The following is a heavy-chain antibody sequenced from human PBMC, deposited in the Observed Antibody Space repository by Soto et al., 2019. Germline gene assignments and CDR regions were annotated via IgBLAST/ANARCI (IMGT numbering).Heavy chain of an antibody. V-gene: IGHV2-5*02. CDR3: VHTRLVRRAYD. CDR1: GFSLTSLGET. D-gene: IGHD3-16*01. J-gene: IGHJ4*02. CDR2: IYWDDDD. Sequence: QITLKESGPTLVKPTETLTLTCTFSGFSLTSLGETVAWIRQPPGKALEWLALIYWDDDDHYSPSLESRLAITKDDSKNQVVRTLTNMDPVDTATYYWVHTRLVRRAYDWGQGTLVTVPS.